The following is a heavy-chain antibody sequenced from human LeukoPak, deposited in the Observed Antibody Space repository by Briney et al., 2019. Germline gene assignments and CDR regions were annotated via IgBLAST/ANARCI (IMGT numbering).Heavy chain of an antibody. D-gene: IGHD6-13*01. J-gene: IGHJ4*02. Sequence: GGSLRLSCAASGFTFSSYAMSWVRQAPGKGLEWVSAISGSGGSTYYADSVKGRFTISRDNSKNTLYLQMNSLRAEDTAVYYCAKFSGSSWYGYLDYWGQGTLVTVSS. CDR3: AKFSGSSWYGYLDY. V-gene: IGHV3-23*01. CDR1: GFTFSSYA. CDR2: ISGSGGST.